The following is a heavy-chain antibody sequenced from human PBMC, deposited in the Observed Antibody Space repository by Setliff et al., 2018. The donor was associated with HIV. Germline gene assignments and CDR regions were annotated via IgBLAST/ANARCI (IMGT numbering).Heavy chain of an antibody. V-gene: IGHV1-69*13. CDR2: IIPIFRTA. CDR3: AIYPFSRGSNYVSPDYFYAMDV. J-gene: IGHJ6*02. D-gene: IGHD4-4*01. Sequence: SVKVSCKASGGTFSSYAISWVRQAPGQGLEWMGGIIPIFRTAHYAQEFQGRVTITADEPTSTAYKELSSLRSEDTAVYYCAIYPFSRGSNYVSPDYFYAMDVWGQGTTVTVSS. CDR1: GGTFSSYA.